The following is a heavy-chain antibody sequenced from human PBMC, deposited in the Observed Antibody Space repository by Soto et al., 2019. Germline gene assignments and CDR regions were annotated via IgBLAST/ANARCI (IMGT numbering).Heavy chain of an antibody. J-gene: IGHJ6*02. CDR3: ARDQKGYSSGWYRVYYYGMDV. Sequence: SQTLSLTCAISGDSVSSNSAAWNWIRQSPSRGLEWLGRTYYRSKWYNDYAVSVKSRITINPDTSKNQFSLQLNSVTPEDTAVYYCARDQKGYSSGWYRVYYYGMDVWGQGTTVTVSS. CDR2: TYYRSKWYN. V-gene: IGHV6-1*01. CDR1: GDSVSSNSAA. D-gene: IGHD6-19*01.